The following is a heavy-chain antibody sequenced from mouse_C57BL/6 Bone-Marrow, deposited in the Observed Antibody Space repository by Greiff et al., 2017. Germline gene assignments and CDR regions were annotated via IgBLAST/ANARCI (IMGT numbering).Heavy chain of an antibody. CDR2: INPSSGYT. CDR3: ARGYYGSSYAWFAY. V-gene: IGHV1-7*01. Sequence: QVHVKQSGAELAKPGASVKLSCKASGYTFTSYWMHWVKQRPGQGLEWIGYINPSSGYTKYNQKFKDKATLTADKSSSTAYMQLSSRTYEDSAVYYCARGYYGSSYAWFAYWGQGTLVTVSA. J-gene: IGHJ3*01. CDR1: GYTFTSYW. D-gene: IGHD1-1*01.